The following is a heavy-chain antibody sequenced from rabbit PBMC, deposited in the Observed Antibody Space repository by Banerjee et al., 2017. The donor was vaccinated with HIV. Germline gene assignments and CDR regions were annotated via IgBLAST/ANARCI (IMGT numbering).Heavy chain of an antibody. CDR2: IYTNSGST. V-gene: IGHV1S43*01. J-gene: IGHJ4*01. CDR3: ASTYYTYGYAGYAYAPFNL. D-gene: IGHD6-1*01. Sequence: QEQLEESGGDLVKPEGSLTLTCTASGFSFSNGYVMCWVRQAPGKGLELIACIYTNSGSTWYASWVNGRFTISRSTSLNTVDLKMTSLTAADTATYFCASTYYTYGYAGYAYAPFNLWGPGTLVTVS. CDR1: GFSFSNGYV.